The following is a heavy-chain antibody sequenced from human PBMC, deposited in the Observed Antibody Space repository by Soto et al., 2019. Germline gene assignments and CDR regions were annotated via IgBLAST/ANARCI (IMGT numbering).Heavy chain of an antibody. CDR3: ARQTAAAGFDY. J-gene: IGHJ4*02. CDR2: IYYSGST. CDR1: GGSISSSSYY. Sequence: PSETLSLTCTVSGGSISSSSYYWGWIRQPPGKGLEWIGSIYYSGSTYYNPSLKSRVTISVDTSKNQFSLKLSSVTAADTAVYYCARQTAAAGFDYWGQGTLVTVSS. D-gene: IGHD6-13*01. V-gene: IGHV4-39*01.